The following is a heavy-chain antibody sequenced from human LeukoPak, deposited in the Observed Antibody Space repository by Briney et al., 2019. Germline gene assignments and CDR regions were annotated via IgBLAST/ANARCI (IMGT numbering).Heavy chain of an antibody. D-gene: IGHD3-16*02. CDR1: GYTFTSYA. CDR2: INPNSGGT. V-gene: IGHV1-2*02. Sequence: ASVKVSCKASGYTFTSYAMHWVRQAPGQGLEWMGWINPNSGGTNYAQKFQGRVTMTRDTSISTAYMELSRLRSDDTAVYYCAREHEKRLGELSLSFGPEYYFDYWGQGTLVTVSS. J-gene: IGHJ4*02. CDR3: AREHEKRLGELSLSFGPEYYFDY.